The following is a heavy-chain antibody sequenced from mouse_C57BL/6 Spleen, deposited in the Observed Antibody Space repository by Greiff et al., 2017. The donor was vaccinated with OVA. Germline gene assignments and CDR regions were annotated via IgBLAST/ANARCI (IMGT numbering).Heavy chain of an antibody. D-gene: IGHD2-4*01. J-gene: IGHJ4*01. CDR1: GFSLTSYG. Sequence: VKLVESGPGLVQPSQSLSITCTVSGFSLTSYGVHWVRQSPGKGLEWLGVIWSGGSTDYNAAFIPRLSISKDNSKSQVFFKMNSLQADDTAIYYCARKNYDYDGDPYYYAMDYWGQGTSVTVSS. V-gene: IGHV2-2*01. CDR2: IWSGGST. CDR3: ARKNYDYDGDPYYYAMDY.